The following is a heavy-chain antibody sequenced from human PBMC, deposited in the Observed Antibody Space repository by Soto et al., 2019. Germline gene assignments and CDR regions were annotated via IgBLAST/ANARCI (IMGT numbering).Heavy chain of an antibody. D-gene: IGHD1-26*01. V-gene: IGHV4-34*02. CDR3: ARLRWEQPWVFDY. CDR1: GGSFSGYY. J-gene: IGHJ4*02. Sequence: QVQLQQWGAGLLKPSETLSLTCAVYGGSFSGYYWSWIRQPPVKGLEWIGEINHSGGTNYNPSLKSRVTISVDTSKNQFSLKLSSVTAADTAVFYCARLRWEQPWVFDYWGQGTPVTVSS. CDR2: INHSGGT.